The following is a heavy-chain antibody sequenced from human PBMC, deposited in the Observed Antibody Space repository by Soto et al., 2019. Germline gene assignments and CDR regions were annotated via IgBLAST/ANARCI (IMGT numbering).Heavy chain of an antibody. CDR2: IIPILGIA. CDR3: ARSSGYDSLDY. V-gene: IGHV1-69*02. J-gene: IGHJ4*02. D-gene: IGHD5-12*01. CDR1: GGTFSSYT. Sequence: QVQLVQYGAEVKKTGSSVKVSCKASGGTFSSYTINWVRQAPGQGLEWMGRIIPILGIANYAQKFQGRVKINADKSKSTSYMELSSLRSDDTAVYYCARSSGYDSLDYWGQGTLVTVSS.